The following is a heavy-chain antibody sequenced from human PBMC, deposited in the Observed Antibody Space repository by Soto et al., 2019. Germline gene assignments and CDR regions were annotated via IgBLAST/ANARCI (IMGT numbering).Heavy chain of an antibody. D-gene: IGHD2-2*01. CDR3: VLEGYRRTGCYSLDL. V-gene: IGHV3-73*01. CDR1: GFTFGGSP. CDR2: IRSDSASSAI. Sequence: EAQLVQSGGGLVQPGGSLQLSCAASGFTFGGSPVHWVRQASGKGLEWVGRIRSDSASSAIAYAASVRGRFTLSRDDSKNTAYLQVNSLEVEDTALYYGVLEGYRRTGCYSLDLWGQGTLVTVSS. J-gene: IGHJ5*02.